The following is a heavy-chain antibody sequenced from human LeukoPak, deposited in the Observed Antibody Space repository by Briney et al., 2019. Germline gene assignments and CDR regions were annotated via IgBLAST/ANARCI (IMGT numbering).Heavy chain of an antibody. D-gene: IGHD1-26*01. J-gene: IGHJ4*02. V-gene: IGHV1-69*05. CDR2: IIPIFGTA. CDR3: ARSLSGSYTFDY. Sequence: SVKVSCKASGGTFSSYAISWVRQAPGQGLEWMGGIIPIFGTANYAQKFQGRVTITRDTSANTAYMELSSLRSEDMAVYYCARSLSGSYTFDYWGQGTLVAVSS. CDR1: GGTFSSYA.